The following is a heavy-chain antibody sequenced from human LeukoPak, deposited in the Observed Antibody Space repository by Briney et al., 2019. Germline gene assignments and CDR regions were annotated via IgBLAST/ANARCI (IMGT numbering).Heavy chain of an antibody. J-gene: IGHJ4*02. CDR3: AKGYDITTYALDF. D-gene: IGHD2/OR15-2a*01. CDR1: GFTFSDYD. CDR2: IRFDGNHK. V-gene: IGHV3-30*02. Sequence: GGSLRLSCAASGFTFSDYDIHWVRQAPGKGLEWVAFIRFDGNHKYYADSVKGRFTVSRDNSKNTLYLQMNSLRPEDTAVYYCAKGYDITTYALDFWGQGTLVTVST.